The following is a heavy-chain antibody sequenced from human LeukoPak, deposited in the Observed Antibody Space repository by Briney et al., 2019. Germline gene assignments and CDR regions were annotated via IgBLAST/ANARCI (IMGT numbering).Heavy chain of an antibody. CDR1: GGSISSSSYY. V-gene: IGHV4-39*01. CDR3: ARVKAPYSNYEGVGY. J-gene: IGHJ4*02. Sequence: SETLSLTCTVSGGSISSSSYYWGWIRQPPGKGLEWIGSIYYSGSTYYNPSLKSRVTISVDTSKNQFSLKLSSVTAADTAVYYCARVKAPYSNYEGVGYWGQGTLVTVSS. CDR2: IYYSGST. D-gene: IGHD4-11*01.